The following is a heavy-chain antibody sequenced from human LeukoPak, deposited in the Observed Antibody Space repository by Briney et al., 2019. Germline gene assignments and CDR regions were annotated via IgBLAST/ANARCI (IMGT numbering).Heavy chain of an antibody. V-gene: IGHV5-51*01. CDR2: IYPGDSET. CDR1: GYSFTRNW. Sequence: PGESLKISCRGSGYSFTRNWIGWGRQMPGKGLEWMGIIYPGDSETTYSPSFQGQVTISADKSITTAYLQWDSLKASDTAMYYCARHTWGMKDADYWGQGTLVTVSS. D-gene: IGHD3-16*01. CDR3: ARHTWGMKDADY. J-gene: IGHJ4*02.